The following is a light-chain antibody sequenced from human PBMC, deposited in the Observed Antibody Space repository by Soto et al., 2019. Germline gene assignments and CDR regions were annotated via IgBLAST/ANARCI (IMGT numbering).Light chain of an antibody. CDR3: QQYNSYWT. Sequence: DIQMTQSPSTLSASVGDRATITCRASQSLRSWLAWYRQKPGKAPELLIYDVSNLESGVPSRFSGSGSGTEFTLSISSLQPDDSATYYCQQYNSYWTFGQGTKVDIK. CDR1: QSLRSW. CDR2: DVS. J-gene: IGKJ1*01. V-gene: IGKV1-5*01.